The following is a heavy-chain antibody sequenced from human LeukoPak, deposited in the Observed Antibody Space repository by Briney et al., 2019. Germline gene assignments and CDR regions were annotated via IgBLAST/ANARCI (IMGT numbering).Heavy chain of an antibody. J-gene: IGHJ4*02. CDR1: GGSLSSTNW. D-gene: IGHD6-19*01. V-gene: IGHV4-4*02. CDR3: ASQAYSSGRLVDC. Sequence: PSETLSLTCAVSGGSLSSTNWWTWVRPPPGMGLEWIGEVHHSGSTNYNPSLKSRVTMSVDKSENQFSLKRTSVTAADTAVYYCASQAYSSGRLVDCRGQGTLFTVSS. CDR2: VHHSGST.